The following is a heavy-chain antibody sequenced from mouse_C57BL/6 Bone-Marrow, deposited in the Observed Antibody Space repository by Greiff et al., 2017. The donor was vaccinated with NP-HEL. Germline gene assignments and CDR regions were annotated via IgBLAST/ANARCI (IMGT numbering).Heavy chain of an antibody. CDR2: INPSTGGT. V-gene: IGHV1-42*01. Sequence: EVQLQQSGPELVKPGASVKISCKASGYSFTGYYMNWVKQSPEKSLEWIGEINPSTGGTTYNQKFKAKATLTVDKSSSTAYMQLKSLTSEDSAVYYCARCEYYDSTGFAYWGQGTLVTVAA. J-gene: IGHJ3*01. CDR3: ARCEYYDSTGFAY. CDR1: GYSFTGYY. D-gene: IGHD1-1*01.